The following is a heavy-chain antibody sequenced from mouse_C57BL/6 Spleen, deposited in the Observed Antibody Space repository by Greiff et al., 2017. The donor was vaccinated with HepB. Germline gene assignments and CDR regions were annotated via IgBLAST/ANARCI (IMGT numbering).Heavy chain of an antibody. J-gene: IGHJ4*01. CDR3: ARTGDYGTGYAMDY. Sequence: QVQLQQSGAELVRPGTSVKVSCKASGYAFTNYLIEWVKQRPGQGLEWIGVINPGSGGTNYNEKCKGKATLTADKSSSTAYMQLSSLTSEDSAVYFCARTGDYGTGYAMDYWGQGTSVTVSS. CDR2: INPGSGGT. CDR1: GYAFTNYL. V-gene: IGHV1-54*01. D-gene: IGHD1-2*01.